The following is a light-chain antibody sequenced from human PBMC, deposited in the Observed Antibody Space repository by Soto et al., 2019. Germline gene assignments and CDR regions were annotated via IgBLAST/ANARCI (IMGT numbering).Light chain of an antibody. CDR3: QQYGGSTMFT. Sequence: EVVLTQSPDILSLSPGERATLSCRASQSVSSSNLAWYYQKRGQAPRLLIYGASRRATGIPDRFSGSGSGTDFTLTISRVEPEDLAVYYCQQYGGSTMFTFGQGTRWEI. J-gene: IGKJ2*01. CDR1: QSVSSSN. V-gene: IGKV3-20*01. CDR2: GAS.